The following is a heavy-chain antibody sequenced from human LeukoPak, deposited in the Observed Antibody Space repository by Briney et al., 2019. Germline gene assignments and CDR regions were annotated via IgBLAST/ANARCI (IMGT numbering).Heavy chain of an antibody. D-gene: IGHD3-10*01. Sequence: ASVKVSCKASGYTFTSYGISWVRQAPGQGLEWMGWISAYNGNTNYAQKLQGRVTMTTDTSTSTAYMELRSLRSDDTAVYYCARDVWGGVYYYGSGSTYTSLGDYWGQGTLVTVSS. CDR2: ISAYNGNT. V-gene: IGHV1-18*01. CDR1: GYTFTSYG. CDR3: ARDVWGGVYYYGSGSTYTSLGDY. J-gene: IGHJ4*02.